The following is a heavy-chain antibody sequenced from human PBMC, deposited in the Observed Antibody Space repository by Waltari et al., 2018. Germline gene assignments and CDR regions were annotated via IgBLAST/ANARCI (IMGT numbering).Heavy chain of an antibody. CDR2: MNPNNNYP. CDR1: GYTFTDSY. Sequence: QVQLVQSGAAVRKPGASVKVSCQTSGYTFTDSYIHWVRQAPGQGLEWMGRMNPNNNYPIYEQKFQGRVTMARDTSITTAYMELSSLTSDDTALYYCVTQRPWEDYWGQGTRVTVSP. CDR3: VTQRPWEDY. V-gene: IGHV1-2*06. D-gene: IGHD1-26*01. J-gene: IGHJ4*02.